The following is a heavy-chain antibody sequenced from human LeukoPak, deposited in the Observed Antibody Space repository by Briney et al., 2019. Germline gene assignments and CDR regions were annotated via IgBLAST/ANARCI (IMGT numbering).Heavy chain of an antibody. Sequence: GGSLRLSCAASGFTFSSYAMHWVRQAPGKGLEWVAVISYDGSNKYYADSVKGRFTISRDNYKNTLYLQMNSLRAEDTAVYYCARGGLDYYDSSGYFLFDYWGQGTLVTVSS. CDR2: ISYDGSNK. J-gene: IGHJ4*02. CDR1: GFTFSSYA. CDR3: ARGGLDYYDSSGYFLFDY. D-gene: IGHD3-22*01. V-gene: IGHV3-30*04.